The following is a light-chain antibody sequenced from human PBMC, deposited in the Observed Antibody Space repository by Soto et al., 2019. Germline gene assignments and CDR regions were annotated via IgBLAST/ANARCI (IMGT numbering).Light chain of an antibody. Sequence: EIVLTQSPATLSLSPGERATLSCRASQSVSKYLAWYQQKPGQAPRLLIYDATNRATGIPDRFSGSGSGTDFTLTISSLEPEDFAVYYCQQRGNLPLTFGGGTKVEIK. CDR1: QSVSKY. J-gene: IGKJ4*01. V-gene: IGKV3-11*01. CDR3: QQRGNLPLT. CDR2: DAT.